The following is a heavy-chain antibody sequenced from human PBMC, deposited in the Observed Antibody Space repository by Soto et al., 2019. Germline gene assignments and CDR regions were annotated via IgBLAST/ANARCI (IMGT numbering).Heavy chain of an antibody. CDR3: AKLRYFDWSAYNWFEY. J-gene: IGHJ5*01. CDR2: ISGSGATT. CDR1: GFTFSSYA. D-gene: IGHD3-9*01. Sequence: GGSLRLSCAASGFTFSSYAMTWVRQAPGKGLEWASGISGSGATTSYADSVKGRFTVSRDNSKNTLYLQMNSLRVEDTAVYHCAKLRYFDWSAYNWFEYWGQGTPVTVSS. V-gene: IGHV3-23*01.